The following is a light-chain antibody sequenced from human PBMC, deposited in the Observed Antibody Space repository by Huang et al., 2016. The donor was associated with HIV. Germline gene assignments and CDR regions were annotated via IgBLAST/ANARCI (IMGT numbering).Light chain of an antibody. CDR1: QSVGRN. Sequence: EIVLTQSPGTLSLSPGERATLSCRANQSVGRNVGWYQQKAGQTPRLVIYDASTRATGIPARFSGSGSGTDFTLTISSLEPEDVAVYYCQQRDSFGQGTRLDIK. CDR3: QQRDS. V-gene: IGKV3-11*01. CDR2: DAS. J-gene: IGKJ5*01.